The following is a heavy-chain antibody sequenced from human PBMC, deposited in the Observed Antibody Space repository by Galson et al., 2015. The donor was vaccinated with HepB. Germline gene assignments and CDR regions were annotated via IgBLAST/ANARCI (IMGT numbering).Heavy chain of an antibody. CDR2: IKQDGSEK. Sequence: SLRLSCAASGFTFSSYAMSWVRQAPGKGLEWVANIKQDGSEKYYVDSVKGRFTISRDNAKNSLYLQMNSLRAEDTAVYYCARVMAYYYYMDVWGKGTTVTVSS. D-gene: IGHD5-24*01. CDR1: GFTFSSYA. CDR3: ARVMAYYYYMDV. V-gene: IGHV3-7*01. J-gene: IGHJ6*03.